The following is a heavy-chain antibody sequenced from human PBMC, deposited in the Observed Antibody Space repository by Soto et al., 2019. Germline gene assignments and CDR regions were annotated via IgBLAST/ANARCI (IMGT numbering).Heavy chain of an antibody. D-gene: IGHD6-6*01. J-gene: IGHJ6*03. CDR3: ASHRSEEAARSYYYYYMDV. V-gene: IGHV5-51*01. CDR1: GYSFTSYW. CDR2: IYPGDSDT. Sequence: GESLKISCKGSGYSFTSYWIGWVRQMPGKGLEWMGIIYPGDSDTRYSPSFQGQVTISADKSISTAYLQWSSLKASDTAMYYCASHRSEEAARSYYYYYMDVWGKGTTVTVSS.